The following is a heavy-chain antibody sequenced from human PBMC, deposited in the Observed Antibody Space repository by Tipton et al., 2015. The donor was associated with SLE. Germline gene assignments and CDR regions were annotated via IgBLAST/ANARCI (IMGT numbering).Heavy chain of an antibody. CDR3: ARELTSSGYYLGYFQH. CDR1: GFTFSSYE. CDR2: ISSSGSTI. Sequence: EASGFTFSSYEMNWVRQAPGKGLEWVSYISSSGSTIYYADSVKGRFTISRDNAKNSLYLQMNSLRAEDTAVYYCARELTSSGYYLGYFQHWGQGTLVTVSS. D-gene: IGHD3-22*01. V-gene: IGHV3-48*03. J-gene: IGHJ1*01.